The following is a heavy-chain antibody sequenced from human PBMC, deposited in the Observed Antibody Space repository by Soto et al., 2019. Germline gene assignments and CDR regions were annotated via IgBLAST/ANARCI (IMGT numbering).Heavy chain of an antibody. CDR3: ARGLYGSGSYYSSNWFDP. J-gene: IGHJ5*02. CDR1: GGSISSGGYY. D-gene: IGHD3-10*01. CDR2: IYYSGST. V-gene: IGHV4-31*03. Sequence: SETLSLTCTVSGGSISSGGYYWSWTRQHPGKGLEWIGYIYYSGSTYYNPSLKSRVTISVDTSKNQFSLKLSSVTAADTAVYYCARGLYGSGSYYSSNWFDPWGQGTLVTVSS.